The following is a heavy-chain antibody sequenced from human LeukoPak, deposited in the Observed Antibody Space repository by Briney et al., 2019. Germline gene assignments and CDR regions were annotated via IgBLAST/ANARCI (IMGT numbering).Heavy chain of an antibody. J-gene: IGHJ4*02. V-gene: IGHV6-1*01. CDR2: TYYRSKWYN. D-gene: IGHD3-22*01. CDR1: GDSVSSNSAA. CDR3: ASYGRRYYYDSSGYQTSNFDY. Sequence: KSSQTLSLTCAISGDSVSSNSAAWNWIRQSPSRGLEWLGRTYYRSKWYNDYAVSVKSRITINPDTSKNQFSLQLNSVTPEDTAVYYCASYGRRYYYDSSGYQTSNFDYWGQGTLVTVSS.